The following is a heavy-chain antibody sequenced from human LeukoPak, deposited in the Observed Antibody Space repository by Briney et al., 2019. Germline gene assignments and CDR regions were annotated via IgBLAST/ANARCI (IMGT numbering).Heavy chain of an antibody. CDR1: GFIFSSHA. D-gene: IGHD1-20*01. V-gene: IGHV3-53*01. CDR2: MYSFGNT. J-gene: IGHJ6*02. CDR3: ARGKPVTGTPDYYSYGMDV. Sequence: GGSLRLSCAASGFIFSSHAMHWVRQAPGKGLEWVSLMYSFGNTYYADSVKGRFTISRDNSKNTLYLQMNSLRAEDTALYYCARGKPVTGTPDYYSYGMDVWGQGTMVTVSS.